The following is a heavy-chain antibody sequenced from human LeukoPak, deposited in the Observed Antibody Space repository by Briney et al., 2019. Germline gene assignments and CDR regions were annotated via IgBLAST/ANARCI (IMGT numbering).Heavy chain of an antibody. CDR1: GFTLSDYY. V-gene: IGHV3-11*01. D-gene: IGHD3-22*01. CDR2: ISSSGSTI. Sequence: GGSLRLSCAASGFTLSDYYMSWIRQAPGKGLEWVSYISSSGSTIYYADSVKGRFTISRDNAKNSLYLQMNSLRAEDTAVYYCARVQYYYDSSGYYPLRYWGQGTLVTVSS. J-gene: IGHJ4*02. CDR3: ARVQYYYDSSGYYPLRY.